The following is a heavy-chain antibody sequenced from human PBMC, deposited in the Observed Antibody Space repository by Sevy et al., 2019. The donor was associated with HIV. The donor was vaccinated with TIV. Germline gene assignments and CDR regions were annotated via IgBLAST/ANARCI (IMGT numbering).Heavy chain of an antibody. CDR2: ISAYNGNT. CDR3: ARDGSPGDDFWSGYYPYYYYYMDV. J-gene: IGHJ6*03. V-gene: IGHV1-18*01. Sequence: ASVKVSCKASGYTFTSYGISWVRQAPGQGLEWMGWISAYNGNTNYAQKLQGRVTMTTDTSTSTAYMELGSLRSDDTAVYYCARDGSPGDDFWSGYYPYYYYYMDVWGKGTTVTVSS. D-gene: IGHD3-3*01. CDR1: GYTFTSYG.